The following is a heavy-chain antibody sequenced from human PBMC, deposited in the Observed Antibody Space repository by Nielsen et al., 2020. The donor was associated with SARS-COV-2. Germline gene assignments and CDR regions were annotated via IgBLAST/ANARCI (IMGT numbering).Heavy chain of an antibody. V-gene: IGHV3-30-3*01. J-gene: IGHJ3*02. CDR2: ISYDGSNK. CDR3: ARHSFVPTMIEVVYKAFDI. CDR1: GFTFSSYA. D-gene: IGHD3-22*01. Sequence: GGSLRLSCAASGFTFSSYAMHWVRQAPGKGLEWVAVISYDGSNKYYADSVKGRFTISRDNSKNTLYLQMNSLRAEDTAVYYCARHSFVPTMIEVVYKAFDIWGQGTMVTVSS.